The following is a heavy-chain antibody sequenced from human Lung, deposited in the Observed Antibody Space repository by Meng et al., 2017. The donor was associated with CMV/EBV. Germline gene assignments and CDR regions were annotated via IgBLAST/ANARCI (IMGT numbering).Heavy chain of an antibody. CDR1: GYTFTAYY. V-gene: IGHV1-2*02. CDR3: ARDVRRGSSSWVDY. CDR2: INPNTGGT. D-gene: IGHD6-13*01. J-gene: IGHJ4*02. Sequence: ASVXVSXXASGYTFTAYYLHWVREAPGQGLEWMGGINPNTGGTNYVQKFQGRVTMTRDTSISTAYMELSRLGSDDTAVYYCARDVRRGSSSWVDYWGQGTXVTVSS.